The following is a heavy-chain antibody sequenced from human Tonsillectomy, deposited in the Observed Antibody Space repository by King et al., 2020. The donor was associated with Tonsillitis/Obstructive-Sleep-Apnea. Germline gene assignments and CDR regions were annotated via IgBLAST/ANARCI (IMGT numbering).Heavy chain of an antibody. CDR3: AGHVGLNYFDY. Sequence: QLQESGPGLVKPSETLSLTCTVSGGPISSYYWSWIRQPPGKGLEWIGYIYHSGTANYNPSLKSRVTISIDTSRNQFSLNLRSVTAADTAVYYCAGHVGLNYFDYWGQGILVSVSS. J-gene: IGHJ4*02. CDR1: GGPISSYY. D-gene: IGHD1-26*01. CDR2: IYHSGTA. V-gene: IGHV4-59*08.